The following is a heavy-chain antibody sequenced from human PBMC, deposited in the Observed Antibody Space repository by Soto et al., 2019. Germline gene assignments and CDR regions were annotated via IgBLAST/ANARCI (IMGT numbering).Heavy chain of an antibody. CDR1: GFSFSNYA. CDR2: ISGSGGST. D-gene: IGHD3-10*01. V-gene: IGHV3-23*01. J-gene: IGHJ4*02. CDR3: AKDNYGSGSYLSQFFDY. Sequence: HPGGSLRLSCAASGFSFSNYAMSWVRQAPGKGLEWVSAISGSGGSTYYADSVKGRFTISRDNSKNTLYLQMNSLRAEDTAVYYCAKDNYGSGSYLSQFFDYWGQGTLVTAPQ.